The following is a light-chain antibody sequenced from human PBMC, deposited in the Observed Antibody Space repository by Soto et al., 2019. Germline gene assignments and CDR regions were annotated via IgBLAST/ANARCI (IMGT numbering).Light chain of an antibody. CDR1: NSDIGLYGF. CDR3: SAYAGTNDLGV. V-gene: IGLV2-8*01. CDR2: EVT. Sequence: QSVLTQPPSASGSPGQSVTISCTGTNSDIGLYGFVSWYQQHPGQPPQLIIYEVTKRPSGVPDRFSGSKSGNTASLTVSDLQTEDAADYYCSAYAGTNDLGVFGGGTQLTVL. J-gene: IGLJ2*01.